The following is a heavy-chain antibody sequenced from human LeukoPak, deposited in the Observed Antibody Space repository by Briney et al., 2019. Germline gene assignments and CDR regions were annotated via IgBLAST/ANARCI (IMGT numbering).Heavy chain of an antibody. Sequence: GGSLRLSCAASGFSFSSSWMHWIRQVPGKGLEWVSRINDDETSTTYAESVKGRFTISRDNAKNTLFLQMNSLRAEDTAVYYCATTGSGSYYDYWGQGTLVTVSS. D-gene: IGHD1-26*01. CDR3: ATTGSGSYYDY. CDR1: GFSFSSSW. J-gene: IGHJ4*02. CDR2: INDDETST. V-gene: IGHV3-74*01.